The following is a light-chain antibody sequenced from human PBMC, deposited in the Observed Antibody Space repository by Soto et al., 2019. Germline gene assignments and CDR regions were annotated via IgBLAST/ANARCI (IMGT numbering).Light chain of an antibody. Sequence: DIVLTQSPGTLSLSPGERASLSCRASQSVSSGHLAWYQQKPGQAPRLLIYGASSRATGIPDRFSGSGSGTDFTLTISRLEHEDYEVYYCQQYGHSLWTLGHGTKVDIK. V-gene: IGKV3-20*01. CDR2: GAS. CDR3: QQYGHSLWT. J-gene: IGKJ1*01. CDR1: QSVSSGH.